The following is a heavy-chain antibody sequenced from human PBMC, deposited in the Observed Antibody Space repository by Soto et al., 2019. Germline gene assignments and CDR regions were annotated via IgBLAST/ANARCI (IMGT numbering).Heavy chain of an antibody. CDR3: ARGRGYSRAGARLYWFDP. V-gene: IGHV4-34*01. CDR2: INHSGST. Sequence: SETLPLTCAVYGGSFSGYYWSWIRQPPGKGLEWIGEINHSGSTNYNPSLKSRVTISVDTSKNQFSLKLSSVTAADTAVYYCARGRGYSRAGARLYWFDPWGQGTQVTVSS. J-gene: IGHJ5*02. CDR1: GGSFSGYY. D-gene: IGHD6-19*01.